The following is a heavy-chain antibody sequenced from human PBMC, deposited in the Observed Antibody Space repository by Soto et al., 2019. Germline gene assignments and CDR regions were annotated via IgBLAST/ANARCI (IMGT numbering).Heavy chain of an antibody. CDR2: IYHSGSS. Sequence: WETLDLTLDVSGDSITSVKCWSWIRQPTGKGLQWIGEIYHSGSSKYNPSLKSRVIISVDKSKNQFSLKVSSVTAADTAVYYCARGETQQQRDHWGQGTLVTVS. CDR3: ARGETQQQRDH. D-gene: IGHD6-13*01. CDR1: GDSITSVKC. J-gene: IGHJ4*02. V-gene: IGHV4-4*02.